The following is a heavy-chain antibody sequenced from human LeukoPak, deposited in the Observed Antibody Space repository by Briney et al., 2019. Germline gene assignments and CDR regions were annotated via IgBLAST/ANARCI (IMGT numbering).Heavy chain of an antibody. CDR1: GFTFSDYY. CDR3: AKDRPQYYYDSSGFDAFGI. D-gene: IGHD3-22*01. Sequence: PGGSLRLSCAASGFTFSDYYMSWVRQAPGKGLEWVSAISGSGGSTYYADSVKGRFTISRDNSKNTLYLQMNSLRAEDTAVYYCAKDRPQYYYDSSGFDAFGIWGQGTMVTVSS. CDR2: ISGSGGST. V-gene: IGHV3-23*01. J-gene: IGHJ3*02.